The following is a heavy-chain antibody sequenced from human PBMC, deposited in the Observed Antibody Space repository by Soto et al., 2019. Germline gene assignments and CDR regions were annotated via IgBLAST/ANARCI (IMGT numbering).Heavy chain of an antibody. CDR2: ITPNSGYT. CDR1: GYKFSSYA. D-gene: IGHD3-9*01. J-gene: IGHJ5*02. Sequence: QLQLMQSGGEARNPGASVKVSCEASGYKFSSYAISWLRQAPGQGLEWMGLITPNSGYTNYAQKFQGRLILTTDIPSSTAYMELTRLTYDDTAMYYCATSYDTGFDPWGQGTLVSVS. V-gene: IGHV1-18*01. CDR3: ATSYDTGFDP.